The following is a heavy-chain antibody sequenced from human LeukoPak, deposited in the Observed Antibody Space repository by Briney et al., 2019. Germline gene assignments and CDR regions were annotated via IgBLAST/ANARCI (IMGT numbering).Heavy chain of an antibody. CDR2: INPSGGST. CDR1: GYTFTSYY. D-gene: IGHD6-13*01. J-gene: IGHJ5*02. Sequence: RASVKVSCKASGYTFTSYYMHWVRQAPGQGLEWMGIINPSGGSTSYAQKFQGRVTMTRDTSTSTVYMELSSLRSEDTAVYYCARGAAGQQLVRFWFDPWGQGTLVTVSS. CDR3: ARGAAGQQLVRFWFDP. V-gene: IGHV1-46*01.